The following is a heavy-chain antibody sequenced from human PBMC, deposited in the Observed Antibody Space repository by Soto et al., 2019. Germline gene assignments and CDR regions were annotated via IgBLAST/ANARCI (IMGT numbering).Heavy chain of an antibody. J-gene: IGHJ5*02. V-gene: IGHV3-20*04. CDR2: INWNGGST. Sequence: PGGSLRLSCAASGFTFDDYGMSWVCQAPGKGLEWVSGINWNGGSTGYADSVKGRFTISRDNAKNSLYLQMNSLRAEDTAVYYCAREAVAGTLNWFDPWGQGTLVTVSS. CDR1: GFTFDDYG. D-gene: IGHD6-19*01. CDR3: AREAVAGTLNWFDP.